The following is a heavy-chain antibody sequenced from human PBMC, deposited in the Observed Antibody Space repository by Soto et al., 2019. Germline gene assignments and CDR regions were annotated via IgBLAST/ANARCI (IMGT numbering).Heavy chain of an antibody. V-gene: IGHV4-34*01. CDR1: GGSFSGYY. D-gene: IGHD3-3*01. CDR2: INHSGST. Sequence: QVQLQQWGAGLLKPSETLSLTCAVYGGSFSGYYWSWIRQPPGKGLEWIGEINHSGSTNYNPSLKSRVTISVDTSKNQFSLKLSSVTAADTAVYYCARVKSLLLRFLEWRTPRSYGYGMDVW. J-gene: IGHJ6*01. CDR3: ARVKSLLLRFLEWRTPRSYGYGMDV.